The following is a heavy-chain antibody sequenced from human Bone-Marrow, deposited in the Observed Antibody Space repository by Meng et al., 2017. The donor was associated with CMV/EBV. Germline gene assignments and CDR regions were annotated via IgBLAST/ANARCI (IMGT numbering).Heavy chain of an antibody. D-gene: IGHD4-17*01. CDR1: GFTFSSYS. Sequence: CAASGFTFSSYSMNWVRQAPGKGLEWVSSISSSRSYIYYADSVKGRFTISRDNAKNSLYLQMDSLRAEDTAVYYCATLTVTTGEAFDFWGQGTLVTVSS. CDR2: ISSSRSYI. J-gene: IGHJ4*02. V-gene: IGHV3-21*01. CDR3: ATLTVTTGEAFDF.